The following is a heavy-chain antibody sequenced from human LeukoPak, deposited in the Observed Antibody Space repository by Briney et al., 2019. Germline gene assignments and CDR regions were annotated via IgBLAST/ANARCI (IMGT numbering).Heavy chain of an antibody. CDR2: MNPNSGNT. Sequence: ASVKVSCKASGYTFTSYDINWVRQATGQGLEWMGWMNPNSGNTGYAQKFQGRVTMTRNTSISTAYMELSSLRSEDTAVYYCARVYDSSGYYWSFDIWGQGTMVTVSS. CDR3: ARVYDSSGYYWSFDI. D-gene: IGHD3-22*01. CDR1: GYTFTSYD. J-gene: IGHJ3*02. V-gene: IGHV1-8*01.